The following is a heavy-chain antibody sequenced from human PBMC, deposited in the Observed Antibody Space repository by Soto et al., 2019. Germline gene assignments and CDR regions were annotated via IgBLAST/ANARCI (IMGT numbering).Heavy chain of an antibody. Sequence: QPGGSLRLSCAASGFTFSSYGMHWVRQAPGKGLEWVAVIWYDGSNKYYADSVKGRFTISRDNSRNTLYLQMNSLRAEDTAVYYCAADSSGYYFATTGGEFDYWGQGTRVTVSS. D-gene: IGHD3-22*01. J-gene: IGHJ4*02. CDR1: GFTFSSYG. CDR3: AADSSGYYFATTGGEFDY. V-gene: IGHV3-33*01. CDR2: IWYDGSNK.